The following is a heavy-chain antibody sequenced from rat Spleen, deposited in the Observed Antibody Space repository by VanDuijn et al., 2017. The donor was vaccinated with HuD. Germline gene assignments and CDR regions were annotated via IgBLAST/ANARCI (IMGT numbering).Heavy chain of an antibody. CDR3: ARVDTMGTEDY. J-gene: IGHJ2*01. Sequence: EVQLVESGGGLVQPGRSLKLSCAASGFTFSNYDMAWVRQAPTKGLEWVATISYGDSSGHSGTYYRDSVRGRFTISRDDAKSTLSLQMDSLRSEDTATYYCARVDTMGTEDYWGQGVMVTVSS. CDR1: GFTFSNYD. V-gene: IGHV5-29*01. D-gene: IGHD1-7*01. CDR2: ISYGDSSGHSGT.